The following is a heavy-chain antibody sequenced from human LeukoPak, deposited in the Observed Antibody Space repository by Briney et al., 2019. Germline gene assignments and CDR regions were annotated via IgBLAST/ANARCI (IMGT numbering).Heavy chain of an antibody. CDR3: SKAYGTNGYFQLPIDF. V-gene: IGHV3-23*01. Sequence: LSGGSLRLSCAASGSTFSINAMTWVRQAPGKGLECVSAITADSSATYYAASVRGRFTISRDNSRNTLYLQLNNRRAEDTAVYFCSKAYGTNGYFQLPIDFWGQGSLVTVSS. CDR2: ITADSSAT. J-gene: IGHJ4*02. CDR1: GSTFSINA. D-gene: IGHD2-8*01.